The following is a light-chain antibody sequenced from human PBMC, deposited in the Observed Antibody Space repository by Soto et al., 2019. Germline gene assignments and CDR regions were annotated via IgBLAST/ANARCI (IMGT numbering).Light chain of an antibody. V-gene: IGKV3-15*01. CDR1: QSVGSN. CDR2: GAS. Sequence: EIVMTQSPATLSVSPGERATLSCRASQSVGSNLAWYQQKPGQAPRLLMYGASTRATGIPARFSGTGSGAEFTLTISSLQSEDFAVYYCQQYNNRPPWTFSQGTKVEIK. J-gene: IGKJ1*01. CDR3: QQYNNRPPWT.